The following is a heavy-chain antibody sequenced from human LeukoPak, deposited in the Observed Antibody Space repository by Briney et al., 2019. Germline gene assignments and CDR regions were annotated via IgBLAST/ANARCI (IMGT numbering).Heavy chain of an antibody. CDR2: INAGNGNT. D-gene: IGHD5-12*01. V-gene: IGHV1-3*01. J-gene: IGHJ4*02. Sequence: ASVKVSCKASGYTFTSYAMHWVRQAPGQRLEWMGWINAGNGNTKYSQKFQGRVTITRDTSASTAYMELSSLRSEDTAVYYCATGYSGYDCFDYWGQGTLVTVSS. CDR1: GYTFTSYA. CDR3: ATGYSGYDCFDY.